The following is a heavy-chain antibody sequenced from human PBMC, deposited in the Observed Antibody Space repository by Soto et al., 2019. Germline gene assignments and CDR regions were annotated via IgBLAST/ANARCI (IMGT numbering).Heavy chain of an antibody. CDR3: ARDQEAYSYALGGMDV. CDR2: ISYDGSNK. J-gene: IGHJ6*02. D-gene: IGHD5-18*01. Sequence: QVQLVESGGGVVQPGRSLRLSCAASGFTFSSYAMHWVRQAPGKGLEWVAVISYDGSNKYYADSVKGRFTISRDNSKNTLHLQMTSLRAEYTPVYYCARDQEAYSYALGGMDVLGQGSTVTVSS. V-gene: IGHV3-30-3*01. CDR1: GFTFSSYA.